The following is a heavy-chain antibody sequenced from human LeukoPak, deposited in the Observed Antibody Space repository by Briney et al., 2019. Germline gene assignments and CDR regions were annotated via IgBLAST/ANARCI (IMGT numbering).Heavy chain of an antibody. Sequence: GGSLRLSCAASGFTFSDYYMSWIRQAPGKGLEWVSYISSSGSTIYYADSVKGRFTISRDNAKNSLYLQMNSLRAEDTAVYYCAKGHGSSWEYYYYYMDVWGKGTTVTISS. CDR2: ISSSGSTI. V-gene: IGHV3-11*04. J-gene: IGHJ6*03. CDR3: AKGHGSSWEYYYYYMDV. D-gene: IGHD6-13*01. CDR1: GFTFSDYY.